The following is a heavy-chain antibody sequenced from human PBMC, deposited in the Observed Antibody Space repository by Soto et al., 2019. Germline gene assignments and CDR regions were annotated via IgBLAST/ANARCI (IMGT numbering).Heavy chain of an antibody. V-gene: IGHV4-39*01. CDR1: GGSISSNAYY. Sequence: SETTSLSSTVCGGSISSNAYYWGLNRQPPGKGLEWIGSIYYSGTTHYNPSLKSRVTISVETSKNQFSLKMNSVTAADTAVYYCASHNYDFLTGFFNWFDPWGQGTLVTVSS. CDR3: ASHNYDFLTGFFNWFDP. J-gene: IGHJ5*02. CDR2: IYYSGTT. D-gene: IGHD3-9*01.